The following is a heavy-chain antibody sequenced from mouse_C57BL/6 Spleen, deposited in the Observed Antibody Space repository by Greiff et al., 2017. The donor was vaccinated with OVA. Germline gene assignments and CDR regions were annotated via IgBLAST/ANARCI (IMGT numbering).Heavy chain of an antibody. CDR2: IWSDGST. CDR3: ARHGIYDGYPFYAMDY. J-gene: IGHJ4*01. V-gene: IGHV2-6-1*01. CDR1: GFSLTSYG. D-gene: IGHD2-3*01. Sequence: VQLVESGPGLVAPSQSLSITCTVSGFSLTSYGVHWVRQPPGKGLEWLVVIWSDGSTTYNSALKSRLSISKDNSKSQVFLKMNSLQTDDTAMYYCARHGIYDGYPFYAMDYWGQGTSVTVSS.